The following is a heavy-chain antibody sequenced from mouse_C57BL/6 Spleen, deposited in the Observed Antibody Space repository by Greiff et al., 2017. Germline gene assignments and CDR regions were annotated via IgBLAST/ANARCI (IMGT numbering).Heavy chain of an antibody. CDR2: IDPSDSET. J-gene: IGHJ4*01. V-gene: IGHV1-52*01. D-gene: IGHD2-4*01. Sequence: QVQLQQPGAELVRPGSSVKLSCKASGYTFTSYWMHWVKQRPIQGLEWIGNIDPSDSETHYNQKFKDKATLTVDKSSSTAYMQLSSLTSEDSAVXYCARCLDYDVYAMDYWGQGTSVTVSS. CDR3: ARCLDYDVYAMDY. CDR1: GYTFTSYW.